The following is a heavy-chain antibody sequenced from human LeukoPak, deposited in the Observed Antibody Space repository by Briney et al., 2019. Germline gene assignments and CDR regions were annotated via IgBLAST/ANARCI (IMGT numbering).Heavy chain of an antibody. CDR3: ATYSGSYSV. V-gene: IGHV4-61*02. CDR1: GGSISSGSYY. Sequence: SETLSLTCTVSGGSISSGSYYWSWIRQPAGKGLEWIGRISTSGSTNYNPSLKSRITISVDTSKNQFSLKLSSVTAADTAVYYCATYSGSYSVWGQGTLVTVSS. J-gene: IGHJ4*02. D-gene: IGHD1-26*01. CDR2: ISTSGST.